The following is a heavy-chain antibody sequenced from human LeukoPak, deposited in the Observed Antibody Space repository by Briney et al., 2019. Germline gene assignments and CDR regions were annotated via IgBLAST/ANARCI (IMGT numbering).Heavy chain of an antibody. CDR1: GFTFSSYW. CDR3: ARGATMVRGVINTTPFDY. CDR2: IKQDGSEK. V-gene: IGHV3-7*03. D-gene: IGHD3-10*01. Sequence: GGSLRLSCAASGFTFSSYWMSWVRQAPGKGLEWVANIKQDGSEKYYVDSVKGRFTISRDNAKNSLYLQMNSLRAEDTAVYYCARGATMVRGVINTTPFDYWGQGTLVTVSS. J-gene: IGHJ4*02.